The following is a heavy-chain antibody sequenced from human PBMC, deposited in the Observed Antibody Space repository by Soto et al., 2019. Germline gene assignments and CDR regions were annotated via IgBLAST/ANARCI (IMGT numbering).Heavy chain of an antibody. Sequence: EVQLVESGGGLIQPGGSLRLSCAASGFTVSSNYMSWVRQAPGKGLEWVSVIYRGGSTYYADSVKGRFTISRDNCRNTLYIQMNGLGAADTAAFYCARAQGWYANWDQGSLVPVSS. V-gene: IGHV3-53*01. J-gene: IGHJ4*02. CDR3: ARAQGWYAN. CDR2: IYRGGST. CDR1: GFTVSSNY. D-gene: IGHD2-8*01.